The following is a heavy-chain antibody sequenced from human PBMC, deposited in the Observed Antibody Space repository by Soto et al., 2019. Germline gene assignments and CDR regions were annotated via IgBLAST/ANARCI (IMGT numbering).Heavy chain of an antibody. J-gene: IGHJ5*02. Sequence: SETLSLTCSVSGGSINSSSYFWGWVRQPPGKGLEWIGSIYYSGSTYYNPSLRSRVTISVDTSKNQFPLKLSSVTAADTAVFYCARHYSSGSRNWFDPWGQGTLVTVSS. CDR3: ARHYSSGSRNWFDP. CDR2: IYYSGST. CDR1: GGSINSSSYF. D-gene: IGHD6-19*01. V-gene: IGHV4-39*01.